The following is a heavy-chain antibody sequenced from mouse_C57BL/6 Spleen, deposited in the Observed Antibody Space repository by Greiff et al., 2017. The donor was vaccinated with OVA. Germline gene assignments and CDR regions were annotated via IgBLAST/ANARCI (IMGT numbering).Heavy chain of an antibody. CDR3: ARGNYGSRNFDY. V-gene: IGHV1-47*01. CDR2: FHPYNDDT. D-gene: IGHD1-1*01. Sequence: QVQLKESGAELVKPGASVKMSCKASGYTFTTYPIEWMKQNHGKSLEWIGNFHPYNDDTKYNEKFKGKATLTVEKSSSTVYLELSRLTSDDSAVYYCARGNYGSRNFDYWGQGTTLTVSS. J-gene: IGHJ2*01. CDR1: GYTFTTYP.